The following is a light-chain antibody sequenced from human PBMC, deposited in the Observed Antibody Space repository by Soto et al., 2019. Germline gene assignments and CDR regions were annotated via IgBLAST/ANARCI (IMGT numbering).Light chain of an antibody. CDR1: QSINNW. J-gene: IGKJ1*01. CDR3: QQYNTYRT. CDR2: DAS. V-gene: IGKV1-5*01. Sequence: DIQMTQSPSTLSASVGDRVTITCRASQSINNWVAWYQQKPGKAPKFLIYDASSLKSGVPSRFSGSGSGTEFTLTISSLQPDDFATYSCQQYNTYRTFGQGTKV.